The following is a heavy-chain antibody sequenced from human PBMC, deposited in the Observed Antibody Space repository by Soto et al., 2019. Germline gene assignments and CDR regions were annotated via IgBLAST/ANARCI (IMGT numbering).Heavy chain of an antibody. CDR2: IWYDGTNK. J-gene: IGHJ4*02. V-gene: IGHV3-33*01. CDR3: AREKENGDYEPFDY. CDR1: GFTFSSYG. D-gene: IGHD4-17*01. Sequence: QVQLVESGGGVVQPGRSLRLSCTASGFTFSSYGMHWVRQAPGKGLEWVAVIWYDGTNKDYIDSVKGRFTISRDNSKRTLYLQKSSLRDEDTAVYYCAREKENGDYEPFDYWGQGTLVTVSS.